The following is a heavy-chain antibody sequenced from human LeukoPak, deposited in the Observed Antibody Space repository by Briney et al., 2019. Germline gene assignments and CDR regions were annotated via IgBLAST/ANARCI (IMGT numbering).Heavy chain of an antibody. CDR1: GFTLSSYA. D-gene: IGHD3-10*01. V-gene: IGHV3-23*01. CDR2: ISVSGNT. J-gene: IGHJ4*02. Sequence: GGSLRLSCAASGFTLSSYAMSWVRQGPGKGLEWVSAISVSGNTYHADSVKGRFTISRDNSKNTLYLQMNSLRAEDTAIYYCAKESSLLRGPTVIYYFDFWGQGTLVTVSS. CDR3: AKESSLLRGPTVIYYFDF.